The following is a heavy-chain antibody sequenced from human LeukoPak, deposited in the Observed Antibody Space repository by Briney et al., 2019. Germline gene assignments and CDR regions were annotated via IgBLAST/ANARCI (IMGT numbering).Heavy chain of an antibody. CDR2: TSSDGSNI. J-gene: IGHJ4*02. Sequence: GGSLRLSCAASGFTFSSYGMHWVRQAPGKGLEWVAVTSSDGSNINYADSVKGRFTISRDNSKNTLYLQMNSLRAEDTAIYYCAKKRPGEVAAPPDYWGQGTLVTVSS. CDR1: GFTFSSYG. D-gene: IGHD6-13*01. CDR3: AKKRPGEVAAPPDY. V-gene: IGHV3-30*18.